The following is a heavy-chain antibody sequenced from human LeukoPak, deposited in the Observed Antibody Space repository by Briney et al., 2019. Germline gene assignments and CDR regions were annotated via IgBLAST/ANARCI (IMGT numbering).Heavy chain of an antibody. Sequence: GRSLRLSCAASGFTFSDSWMSWVRQAPGKGLEWVANMNQDGSAKGYVDSVKGRFTISRDNARNSLYLQMSSLRPEDTAVYYCATYTHWVAGDVWGQGTTVTVSS. D-gene: IGHD3-16*01. CDR2: MNQDGSAK. CDR3: ATYTHWVAGDV. V-gene: IGHV3-7*01. J-gene: IGHJ6*02. CDR1: GFTFSDSW.